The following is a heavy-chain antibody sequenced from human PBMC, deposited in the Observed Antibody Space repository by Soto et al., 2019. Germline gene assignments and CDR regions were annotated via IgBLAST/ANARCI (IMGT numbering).Heavy chain of an antibody. CDR1: GGFISSGDYY. J-gene: IGHJ2*01. CDR2: IYYSGST. V-gene: IGHV4-30-4*01. CDR3: ARDGGASAYCGADCPYWYFDL. D-gene: IGHD2-21*02. Sequence: QVQLQESGPGLVKSSETLSLTCTVSGGFISSGDYYWSWIRQPPGKGLEWIGYIYYSGSTYYNPSLRRRVSMAVDTSQNQFSLKLSYVTAADTAVYYCARDGGASAYCGADCPYWYFDLWGRGTLITVSS.